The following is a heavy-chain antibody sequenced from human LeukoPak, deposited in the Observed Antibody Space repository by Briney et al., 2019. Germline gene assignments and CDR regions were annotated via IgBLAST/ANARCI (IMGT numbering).Heavy chain of an antibody. CDR1: GYSISSGYY. J-gene: IGHJ3*02. D-gene: IGHD1-1*01. Sequence: PSETLSLTCAVSGYSISSGYYWGWIRQPPGKGLEWIGSIYHSGSTYYNPSLKSRVTISVDTSKNKFSLKLSSVTAADTAVYYCARVPKARAFDIWGQGTMVTVSS. V-gene: IGHV4-38-2*01. CDR2: IYHSGST. CDR3: ARVPKARAFDI.